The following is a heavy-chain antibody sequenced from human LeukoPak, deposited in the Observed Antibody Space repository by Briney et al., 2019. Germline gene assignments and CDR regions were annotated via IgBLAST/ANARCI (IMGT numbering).Heavy chain of an antibody. CDR3: ARERSSSTSWTFDP. CDR1: VFAFSSYW. D-gene: IGHD2-2*01. J-gene: IGHJ5*02. Sequence: GGSLRLSCAASVFAFSSYWMSWVRQAPGKGLEWVANIKQDGSEKYYVDSVKGRFTISRDNAKNSLYLQMNSLRAEDTAVYYCARERSSSTSWTFDPWGQGTLVTVSS. CDR2: IKQDGSEK. V-gene: IGHV3-7*03.